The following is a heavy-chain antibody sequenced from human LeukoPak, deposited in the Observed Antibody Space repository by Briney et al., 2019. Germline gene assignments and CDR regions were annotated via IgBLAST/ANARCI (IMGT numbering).Heavy chain of an antibody. CDR1: GYSISSVSY. CDR2: IYHSGST. D-gene: IGHD6-6*01. V-gene: IGHV4-38-2*02. Sequence: SETLSLICTVSGYSISSVSYWGWIRHPPGKGLEWVGSIYHSGSTYHNPSLKSRVTISVETSKNQFSLKLRSVTAADTAVYYCARPTARLGWFDPWGQGTLVTVSS. J-gene: IGHJ5*02. CDR3: ARPTARLGWFDP.